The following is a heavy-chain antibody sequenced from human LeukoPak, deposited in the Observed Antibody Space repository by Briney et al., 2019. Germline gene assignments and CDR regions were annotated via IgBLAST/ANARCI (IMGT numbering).Heavy chain of an antibody. CDR1: GFTFSNAR. J-gene: IGHJ5*02. V-gene: IGHV3-15*01. Sequence: PGGSLRLSCGASGFTFSNARMSWVRQAPGKGLEWVGRIKSKPEGGTIDYAAPVKGRFTISRDDSKNTLYLQMNSLKTEDTAVYYCARLVTGTTVVNSGWFDPWGQGTLVAVSS. CDR2: IKSKPEGGTI. CDR3: ARLVTGTTVVNSGWFDP. D-gene: IGHD4-23*01.